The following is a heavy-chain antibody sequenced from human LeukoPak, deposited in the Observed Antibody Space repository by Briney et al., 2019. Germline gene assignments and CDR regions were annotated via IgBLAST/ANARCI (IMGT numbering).Heavy chain of an antibody. V-gene: IGHV4-61*09. CDR3: AIDDWTYCSSTTCPDAYI. Sequence: MASETLSLTCTVSGDSVSSGTYYWSWIRQPAGKGLEWIGHIYTSESTNYNPSLKSRVTISVDTSKNQFSLKLTSVTAADTAVHYCAIDDWTYCSSTTCPDAYIWGQGTMVTVSS. J-gene: IGHJ3*02. CDR1: GDSVSSGTYY. CDR2: IYTSEST. D-gene: IGHD2-2*01.